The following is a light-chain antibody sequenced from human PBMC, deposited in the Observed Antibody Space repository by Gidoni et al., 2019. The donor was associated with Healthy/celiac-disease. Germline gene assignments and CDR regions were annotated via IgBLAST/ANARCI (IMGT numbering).Light chain of an antibody. J-gene: IGLJ2*01. CDR3: NSRDSSGNHLVV. V-gene: IGLV3-19*01. CDR2: GKN. CDR1: SLRSYY. Sequence: VSVALGQTVRITCQGDSLRSYYASWYQQKPGQAPVLVIYGKNNRLSGIPDRFSGSSSGNTASLTITGAQAEDEADYYCNSRDSSGNHLVVFGGGTKLTVL.